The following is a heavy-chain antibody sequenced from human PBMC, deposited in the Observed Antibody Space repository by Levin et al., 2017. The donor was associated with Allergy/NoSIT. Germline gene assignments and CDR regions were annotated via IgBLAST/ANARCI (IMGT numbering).Heavy chain of an antibody. CDR1: GGSFSGYY. CDR2: INHSGST. V-gene: IGHV4-34*01. D-gene: IGHD6-13*01. J-gene: IGHJ4*02. Sequence: SQTLSLTCAVYGGSFSGYYWSWIRQPPGKGLEWIGEINHSGSTNYNPSLKSRVTISVDTSKNQFSLKLSSVTAADTAVYYCARGGIAAAGVLYYFDYWGQGTLVTVSS. CDR3: ARGGIAAAGVLYYFDY.